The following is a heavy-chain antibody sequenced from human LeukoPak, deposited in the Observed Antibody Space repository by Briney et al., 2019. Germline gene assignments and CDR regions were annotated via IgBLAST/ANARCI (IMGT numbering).Heavy chain of an antibody. J-gene: IGHJ6*04. V-gene: IGHV1-69-2*01. CDR2: VDPEDGET. Sequence: ATVKISCKFSGYTFTDYYMHWVQQAPGKGLEWMGLVDPEDGETIYAEKFQGRVTITADTSTDTAYMELSSLRSEDTAVYYCATPGPSRGLGYCSRTSCYNVWGKGTTVTVPS. CDR1: GYTFTDYY. CDR3: ATPGPSRGLGYCSRTSCYNV. D-gene: IGHD2-2*02.